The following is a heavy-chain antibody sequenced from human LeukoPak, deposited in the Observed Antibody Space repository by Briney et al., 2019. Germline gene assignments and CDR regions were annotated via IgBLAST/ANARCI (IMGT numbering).Heavy chain of an antibody. D-gene: IGHD3-22*01. CDR2: ILGSGDTT. CDR3: AKVRYYDSHHGFDL. Sequence: GGSLRLSCAASGFTFSSYAMSWVRHAPGKGLEWISAILGSGDTTHYAESVKGRFTISRDNSKYTVYLQMNSLSAEDTALYYCAKVRYYDSHHGFDLWGQGTLVTVSP. CDR1: GFTFSSYA. J-gene: IGHJ3*01. V-gene: IGHV3-23*01.